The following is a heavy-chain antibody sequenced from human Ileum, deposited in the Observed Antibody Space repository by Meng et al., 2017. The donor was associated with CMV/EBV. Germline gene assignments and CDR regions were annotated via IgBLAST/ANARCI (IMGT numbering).Heavy chain of an antibody. CDR1: GYSFTTYR. J-gene: IGHJ5*02. Sequence: GESLKISCKASGYSFTTYRMAWVRQVPGKGPEWMGIIYPANSETTYRPSFEGQVTMSVDKSINTAYLQWSSLKASDSAMYYCARLRVSHSTTAGLSSWGQGTLVTVSS. CDR2: IYPANSET. D-gene: IGHD2/OR15-2a*01. V-gene: IGHV5-51*01. CDR3: ARLRVSHSTTAGLSS.